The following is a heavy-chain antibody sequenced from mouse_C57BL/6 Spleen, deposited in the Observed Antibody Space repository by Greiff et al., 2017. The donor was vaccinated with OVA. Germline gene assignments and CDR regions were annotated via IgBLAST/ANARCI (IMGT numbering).Heavy chain of an antibody. D-gene: IGHD1-1*01. CDR3: ARERDTTVVATDY. V-gene: IGHV1-55*01. CDR2: IYPGSGST. J-gene: IGHJ2*01. Sequence: QVQLKQPGAELVKPGASVKMSCKASGYTFTSYWITWVKQRPGQGLEWIGDIYPGSGSTNYNEKFKSKATLTVATSSSTAYMQLSSLTSEDSAVYYCARERDTTVVATDYWGQGTTLTVSS. CDR1: GYTFTSYW.